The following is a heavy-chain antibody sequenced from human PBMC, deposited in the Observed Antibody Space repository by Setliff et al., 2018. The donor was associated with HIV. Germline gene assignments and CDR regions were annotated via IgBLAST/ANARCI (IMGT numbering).Heavy chain of an antibody. V-gene: IGHV3-74*01. D-gene: IGHD6-13*01. J-gene: IGHJ4*02. CDR1: GFTFSNYW. Sequence: PSETLSLSCAASGFTFSNYWMHWVRQAPGKGLVWVSRINSDGSSASYADSVKGRFTIFRDNAKNTLYLQMNSLRAEDTAVYYCARDHGSSSWYGVGDYWGQGTLVTVSS. CDR2: INSDGSSA. CDR3: ARDHGSSSWYGVGDY.